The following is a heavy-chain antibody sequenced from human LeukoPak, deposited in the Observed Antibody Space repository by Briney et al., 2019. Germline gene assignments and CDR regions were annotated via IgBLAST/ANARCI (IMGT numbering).Heavy chain of an antibody. Sequence: PGGSLRLSCAASGFTFSGSAMHWVRQASGKGLEWVGRIRSKANSYATAYAASVKGRFTISRDDSKNTAYLQMNSLKTEDTAVYYCTRQSNSGSYSYYYYYMDVWGKGTTVTVSS. D-gene: IGHD1-26*01. CDR2: IRSKANSYAT. J-gene: IGHJ6*03. CDR3: TRQSNSGSYSYYYYYMDV. V-gene: IGHV3-73*01. CDR1: GFTFSGSA.